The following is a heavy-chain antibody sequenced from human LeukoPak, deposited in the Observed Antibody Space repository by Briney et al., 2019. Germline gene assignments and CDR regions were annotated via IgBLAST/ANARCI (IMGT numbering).Heavy chain of an antibody. Sequence: LTGGSLRLSCAASGFTFSSYWMSWVRQAPGKGLEWVANIKQDGSEKYYVDSVKGRFTISRDNAKNSLYLQIHSLRAEDTAVYYCARDWYNNSDAFDIWGQGTMVTVSS. V-gene: IGHV3-7*01. CDR2: IKQDGSEK. CDR1: GFTFSSYW. CDR3: ARDWYNNSDAFDI. D-gene: IGHD4-11*01. J-gene: IGHJ3*02.